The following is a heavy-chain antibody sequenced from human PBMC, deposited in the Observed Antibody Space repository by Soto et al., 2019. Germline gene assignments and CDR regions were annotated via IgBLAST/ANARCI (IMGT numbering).Heavy chain of an antibody. V-gene: IGHV3-30*18. J-gene: IGHJ4*02. D-gene: IGHD3-22*01. CDR2: ISYDGSNK. Sequence: GGSLRLSCAASGFTFSSYGMHWVRQAPGKGLEWVAVISYDGSNKYYADSVKGRFTISRDNSKNTLYLQMNSLRAEDTAVYYCAKDSSGIFDYWGQGTLLTVSS. CDR3: AKDSSGIFDY. CDR1: GFTFSSYG.